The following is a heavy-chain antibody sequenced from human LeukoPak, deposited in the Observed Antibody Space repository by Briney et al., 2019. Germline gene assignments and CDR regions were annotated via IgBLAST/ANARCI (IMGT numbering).Heavy chain of an antibody. CDR3: AREEKYSGSEFYYYYMDV. J-gene: IGHJ6*03. CDR1: KFSFSTYE. CDR2: IDNAGGDI. V-gene: IGHV3-48*03. Sequence: PGGSLRLSCAVSKFSFSTYEMNWVRQAPGHGPEWIAYIDNAGGDIYSAESVQCRFTISRDYAKNSLYLQMNSLRVEDTADHYCAREEKYSGSEFYYYYMDVWGKGTTVTVSS. D-gene: IGHD5-12*01.